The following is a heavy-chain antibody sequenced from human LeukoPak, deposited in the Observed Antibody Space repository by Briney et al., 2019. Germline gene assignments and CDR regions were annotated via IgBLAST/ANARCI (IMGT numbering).Heavy chain of an antibody. Sequence: GGSLRLSCAASGFTFGSYAMHWVRQAPGKGLEWVAVTSSDGNIKYYADSVKGRFTISRDNSKNTLYLQMNSLRGEDTGVYYYARDPVASTARHFYYWGQGTLVTVSS. CDR1: GFTFGSYA. CDR2: TSSDGNIK. CDR3: ARDPVASTARHFYY. J-gene: IGHJ4*02. V-gene: IGHV3-30-3*01. D-gene: IGHD1-1*01.